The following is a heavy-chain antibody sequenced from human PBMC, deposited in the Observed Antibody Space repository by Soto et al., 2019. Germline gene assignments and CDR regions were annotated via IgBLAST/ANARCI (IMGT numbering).Heavy chain of an antibody. D-gene: IGHD3-9*01. CDR3: ATSFRYFDN. V-gene: IGHV3-23*01. CDR2: ISGTATRT. J-gene: IGHJ5*02. Sequence: PGGSLRLSCAVSGFNPTTTPLSWVRQPPGKGLEWVSTISGTATRTYYVDSVKGRFFISRDNSKNTVTLQMNNLTVDDTAVYYCATSFRYFDNWGQGTRVTVSS. CDR1: GFNPTTTP.